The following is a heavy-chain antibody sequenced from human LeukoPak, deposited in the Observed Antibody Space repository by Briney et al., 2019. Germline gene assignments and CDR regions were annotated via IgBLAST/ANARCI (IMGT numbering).Heavy chain of an antibody. D-gene: IGHD1-1*01. J-gene: IGHJ5*02. CDR3: AKVQAWSHSNENWFDP. CDR1: GFTFSSYG. Sequence: GRSLRLSCAASGFTFSSYGMHWVRQAPGKGLEWVAVISYDGSNKYYADSVKGRFTISRDNSKNTLYLQMNSLRAEDTAVYYCAKVQAWSHSNENWFDPWGQGTLVTVSS. V-gene: IGHV3-30*18. CDR2: ISYDGSNK.